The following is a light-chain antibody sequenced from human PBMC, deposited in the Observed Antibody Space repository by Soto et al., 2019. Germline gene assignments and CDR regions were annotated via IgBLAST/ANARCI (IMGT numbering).Light chain of an antibody. Sequence: DIVMTQSPDSLAVSLGERATITCESSQSVLYSSNNKNYLAWYQQKSGQPPKLLIYWASTRGSGVPDRFNGSGSGTEVTLTISSLQAEDVAVYYCQQYYTTPTWTFGQGTKVEIK. CDR1: QSVLYSSNNKNY. V-gene: IGKV4-1*01. CDR3: QQYYTTPTWT. J-gene: IGKJ1*01. CDR2: WAS.